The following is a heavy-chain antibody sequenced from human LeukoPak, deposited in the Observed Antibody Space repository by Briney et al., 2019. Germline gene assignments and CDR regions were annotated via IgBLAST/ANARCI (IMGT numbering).Heavy chain of an antibody. CDR2: ISSSSSYI. CDR1: GFTFSSYS. CDR3: ARQYCSGGSCYSSY. V-gene: IGHV3-21*01. J-gene: IGHJ4*02. D-gene: IGHD2-15*01. Sequence: GGSLRLSCAASGFTFSSYSMNWVRQAPGKGLEWVSSISSSSSYIYYADSVKGRFTISRDNAKNSLYLQMNSPRAEDTAVYYCARQYCSGGSCYSSYWGQGTLVTVSS.